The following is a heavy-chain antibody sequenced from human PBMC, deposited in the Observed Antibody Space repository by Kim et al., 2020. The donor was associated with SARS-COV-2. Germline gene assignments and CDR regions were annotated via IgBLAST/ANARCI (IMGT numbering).Heavy chain of an antibody. D-gene: IGHD3-3*01. CDR3: ARPNFPSSGMDV. V-gene: IGHV1-2*02. J-gene: IGHJ6*02. CDR2: INPNSGGT. Sequence: ASVKVSCKASGYTFTGYYMHWVLQAPGQGLEWMGWINPNSGGTNYAQKFQGRVTMTRDTSISTAYMELSRLRSDDTAVYYCARPNFPSSGMDVWGQGTTVTVSS. CDR1: GYTFTGYY.